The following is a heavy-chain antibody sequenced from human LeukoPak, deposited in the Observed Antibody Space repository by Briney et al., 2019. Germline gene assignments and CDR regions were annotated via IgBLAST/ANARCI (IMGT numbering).Heavy chain of an antibody. CDR2: IYYSVST. D-gene: IGHD6-13*01. Sequence: SETLSLTCTVSGGSISSYYWSWIRQPPGKGLEWIGYIYYSVSTNYNPSLKSRVTISLDTSKNPFSLKLRSVTAADPPVCFCARHFSLGRIAAGFDPWGQRPLVTVSS. CDR1: GGSISSYY. J-gene: IGHJ5*02. V-gene: IGHV4-59*08. CDR3: ARHFSLGRIAAGFDP.